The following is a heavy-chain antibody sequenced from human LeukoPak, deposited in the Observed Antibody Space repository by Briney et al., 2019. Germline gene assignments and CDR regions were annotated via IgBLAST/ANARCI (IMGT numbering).Heavy chain of an antibody. Sequence: GASVKVSGKASGGTFISYAISWVRQAPGQGLEWMGRIIPIFGIANYAQKFQGRVTITADKSTSTAYMELSSLRSEDTAVYYCARNIAVAGTEWFDPWGQGTLVTVSS. CDR2: IIPIFGIA. V-gene: IGHV1-69*04. CDR3: ARNIAVAGTEWFDP. CDR1: GGTFISYA. J-gene: IGHJ5*02. D-gene: IGHD6-19*01.